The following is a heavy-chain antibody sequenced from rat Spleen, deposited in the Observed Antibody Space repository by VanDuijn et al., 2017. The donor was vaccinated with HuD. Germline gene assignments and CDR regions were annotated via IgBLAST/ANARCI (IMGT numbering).Heavy chain of an antibody. CDR2: ISSGGST. Sequence: QVQLKESGPGLVQPSQTLSLTCTVSGFSLTSYTVSWVRQPPGKGLEWIAAISSGGSTYYNSALKSRLSISRDTSKSQVFLKMNSLQTEDTATYYCAIHTHGGGFDYWGQGVMVTVSS. CDR3: AIHTHGGGFDY. J-gene: IGHJ2*01. CDR1: GFSLTSYT. D-gene: IGHD1-9*01. V-gene: IGHV2-6*01.